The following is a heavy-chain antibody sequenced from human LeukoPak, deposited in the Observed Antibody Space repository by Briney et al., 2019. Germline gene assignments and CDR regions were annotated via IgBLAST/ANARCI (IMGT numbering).Heavy chain of an antibody. J-gene: IGHJ5*02. D-gene: IGHD3-10*01. V-gene: IGHV3-23*01. Sequence: GGSLRLSCAASGFTFSSYGMSWVRQAPGKGLEWVSAISGSGGSTYYADSVKGRFTISRDNSKNTLYLQINSQRDEDAAIYYCAKFAYGSGGPWFDPWGQGTLVTVSS. CDR3: AKFAYGSGGPWFDP. CDR2: ISGSGGST. CDR1: GFTFSSYG.